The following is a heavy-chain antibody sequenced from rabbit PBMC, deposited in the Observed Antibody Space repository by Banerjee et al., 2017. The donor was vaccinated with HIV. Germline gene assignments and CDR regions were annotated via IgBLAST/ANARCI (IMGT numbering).Heavy chain of an antibody. Sequence: QEQLEESAGGLVQPGGSLTLTCTASGFSISSYYMNWVRQAPGKGLEWIACINTATGKAVYASWAKGRFTISKTSSTTVTLQMTSLTAADTATYFCARNYVNVLDPWGPGTLVTVS. D-gene: IGHD1-1*01. V-gene: IGHV1S45*01. CDR2: INTATGKA. J-gene: IGHJ2*01. CDR1: GFSISSYYM. CDR3: ARNYVNVLDP.